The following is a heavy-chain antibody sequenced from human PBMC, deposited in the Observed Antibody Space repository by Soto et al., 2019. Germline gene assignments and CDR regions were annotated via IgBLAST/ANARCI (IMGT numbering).Heavy chain of an antibody. D-gene: IGHD6-19*01. CDR1: GASISSSSYY. J-gene: IGHJ4*02. V-gene: IGHV4-39*01. CDR3: ARIYSSVWYFDY. CDR2: IYYSENT. Sequence: SETLSLTCTVSGASISSSSYYWGWIRQSPGKGLEWIGTIYYSENTYYNPSLRSRVTISVDTSKNQFSLKLTSVTAADTAVYYCARIYSSVWYFDYWGQGTLVTVSS.